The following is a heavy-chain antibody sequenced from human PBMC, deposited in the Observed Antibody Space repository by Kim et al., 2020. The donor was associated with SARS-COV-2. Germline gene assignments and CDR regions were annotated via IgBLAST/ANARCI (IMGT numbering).Heavy chain of an antibody. CDR3: ARSIVDYYDSSGYDDAFDI. J-gene: IGHJ3*02. Sequence: SETLSLTCTVSGGSISSYYWSWIRQPPGKGLEWIGYIYYSGSTNYNPSLKSRVTISVDTSKNQFSLKLSSVTAADTAVYYCARSIVDYYDSSGYDDAFDIWGQGTMVTVSS. CDR2: IYYSGST. D-gene: IGHD3-22*01. CDR1: GGSISSYY. V-gene: IGHV4-59*01.